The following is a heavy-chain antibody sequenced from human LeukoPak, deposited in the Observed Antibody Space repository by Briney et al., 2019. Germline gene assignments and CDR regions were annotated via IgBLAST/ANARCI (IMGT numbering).Heavy chain of an antibody. CDR3: AKDAYYYDSSGHSPYYYGMDV. Sequence: PGRSLRLSCAASGFTFSSYGMHWVRQAPGKGLEWVAVISYDGSNKYYADSVKGRFTISRDNSKNTLYLQMNSLRAEDTAVYYCAKDAYYYDSSGHSPYYYGMDVWGQGTTVTVSS. CDR2: ISYDGSNK. J-gene: IGHJ6*02. V-gene: IGHV3-30*18. D-gene: IGHD3-22*01. CDR1: GFTFSSYG.